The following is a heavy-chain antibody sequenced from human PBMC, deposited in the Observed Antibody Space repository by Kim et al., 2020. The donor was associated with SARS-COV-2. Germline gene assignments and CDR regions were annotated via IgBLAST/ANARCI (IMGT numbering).Heavy chain of an antibody. CDR3: ARASTALERARHY. CDR1: GGTFTSYA. Sequence: SVKVSCKASGGTFTSYAISWVRQAPGQGLEWMGGIIPIFGTANYAQKFQGRVTITTDESTSTAYMELSSLRSEDTAVYYCARASTALERARHYWGQATLVTVSS. V-gene: IGHV1-69*05. J-gene: IGHJ4*02. CDR2: IIPIFGTA. D-gene: IGHD1-1*01.